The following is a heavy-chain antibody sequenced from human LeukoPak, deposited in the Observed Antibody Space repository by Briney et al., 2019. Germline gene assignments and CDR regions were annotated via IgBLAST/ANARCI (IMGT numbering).Heavy chain of an antibody. CDR3: ARGLVPAAGIDY. D-gene: IGHD2-2*01. J-gene: IGHJ4*02. V-gene: IGHV4-59*01. CDR1: GGSISSYY. CDR2: IYYSGST. Sequence: PSETLPLTCTVSGGSISSYYWSWIRQPPGKGLEWIGYIYYSGSTNYNPSLKSRVTISVDTSKNQFSLKLSSVTAADTAVYYCARGLVPAAGIDYWGQGTLVTVSS.